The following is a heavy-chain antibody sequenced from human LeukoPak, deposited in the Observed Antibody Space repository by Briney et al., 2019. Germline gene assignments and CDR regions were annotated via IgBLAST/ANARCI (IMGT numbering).Heavy chain of an antibody. CDR2: ISYDGSNK. CDR1: GFTFSSYA. CDR3: ARDLGYSGYAGLDY. Sequence: GRSLRLSCAASGFTFSSYAMHWVRQAPGKGLEWVAVISYDGSNKYYADSVKGRFTISRDNSKNTLYLQMNSLRAEDTAVYYCARDLGYSGYAGLDYWGQGTLVTVSS. J-gene: IGHJ4*02. V-gene: IGHV3-30-3*01. D-gene: IGHD5-12*01.